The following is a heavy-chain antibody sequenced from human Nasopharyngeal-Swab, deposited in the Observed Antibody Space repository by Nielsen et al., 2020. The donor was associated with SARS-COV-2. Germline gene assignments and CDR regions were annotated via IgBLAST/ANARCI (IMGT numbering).Heavy chain of an antibody. Sequence: GGSLRLSCAASEFTFSTYSMIWVRQAPAKGLEWVSWISSSVSYIYYADSVKGRFTISRDNAKNALYLQMSSLRAEDTAVYYCARLPSAWGRRDFDYWGQGTLVTVSS. CDR1: EFTFSTYS. J-gene: IGHJ4*02. CDR3: ARLPSAWGRRDFDY. CDR2: ISSSVSYI. D-gene: IGHD6-19*01. V-gene: IGHV3-21*06.